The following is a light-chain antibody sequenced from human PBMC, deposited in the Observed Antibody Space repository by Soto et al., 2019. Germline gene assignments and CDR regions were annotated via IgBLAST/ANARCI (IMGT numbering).Light chain of an antibody. CDR1: SSNIGAGYD. V-gene: IGLV1-40*01. CDR2: GNS. CDR3: QSYDSSLSGPVV. J-gene: IGLJ2*01. Sequence: QSVLTQPPSVSGAPGQRVTLSCTGSSSNIGAGYDVHWYQQLPGTAPKLLIYGNSNRPSGVPDRFSGSKSGTSASLAITGLQAEDEADYYCQSYDSSLSGPVVFGGGTKLTV.